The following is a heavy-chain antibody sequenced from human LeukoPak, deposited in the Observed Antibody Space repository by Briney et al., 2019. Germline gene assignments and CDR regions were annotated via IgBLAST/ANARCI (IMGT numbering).Heavy chain of an antibody. D-gene: IGHD3-22*01. J-gene: IGHJ4*02. CDR2: IYYSGST. CDR3: ARDSSGYYFDY. V-gene: IGHV4-59*06. CDR1: GGSISSYY. Sequence: SETLPLTCTVSGGSISSYYWSWIRQPPGRGLEWIGYIYYSGSTYYNPSLKSRVTISVDTSKNQFSLKLSSVTAADTAVYYCARDSSGYYFDYWGQGTLVTVSS.